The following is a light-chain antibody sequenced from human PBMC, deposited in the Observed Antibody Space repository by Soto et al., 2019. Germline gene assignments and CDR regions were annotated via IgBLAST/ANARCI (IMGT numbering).Light chain of an antibody. Sequence: QSALTQPASVSGSPGQSITISCTGTSSDVGGYNYVSWYQHHPGKAPKLMIYDVSNRPSGVSNRFSGSKSGNTASLTISGVQAEDEADYYCSSYTSTSTLVVFGEGTKVTVL. CDR2: DVS. J-gene: IGLJ2*01. V-gene: IGLV2-14*03. CDR1: SSDVGGYNY. CDR3: SSYTSTSTLVV.